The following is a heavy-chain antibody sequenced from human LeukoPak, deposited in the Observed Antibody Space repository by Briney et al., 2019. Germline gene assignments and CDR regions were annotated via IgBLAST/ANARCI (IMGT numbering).Heavy chain of an antibody. CDR3: ARDRGGWYDWFDP. CDR1: GFTFSSYS. V-gene: IGHV3-48*01. D-gene: IGHD6-19*01. J-gene: IGHJ5*02. Sequence: GGSLRLSCAASGFTFSSYSMNWVRQAPGKGLEWISYISSSSSTIYYADSVKGRFTISRDNAKNSLYLQMNSLRAEDTAVYYCARDRGGWYDWFDPWGQGTLVTVSS. CDR2: ISSSSSTI.